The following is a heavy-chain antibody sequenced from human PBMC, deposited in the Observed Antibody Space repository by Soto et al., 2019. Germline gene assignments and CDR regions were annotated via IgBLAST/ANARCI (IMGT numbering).Heavy chain of an antibody. V-gene: IGHV1-2*02. Sequence: ASVKVSCKASGYTFTGHYIHWVRQAPEQGPEWMGEIGPETGATRYAQKSQGRVTMTRDMSITTVYMELNNLSPDDTAVYYCGRGRSGQIVVFFWGQGTPVTVS. J-gene: IGHJ4*02. CDR1: GYTFTGHY. D-gene: IGHD1-26*01. CDR3: GRGRSGQIVVFF. CDR2: IGPETGAT.